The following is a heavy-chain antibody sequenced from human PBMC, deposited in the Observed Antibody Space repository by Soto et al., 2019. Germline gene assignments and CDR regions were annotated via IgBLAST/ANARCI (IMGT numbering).Heavy chain of an antibody. V-gene: IGHV3-48*01. J-gene: IGHJ4*02. CDR2: ITSSDVT. D-gene: IGHD2-2*01. CDR1: GFTFSNHS. CDR3: VGEVGFQLIY. Sequence: EVQLVESGGGLVQPGGSLRLSCAASGFTFSNHSMNWVRQAPGKGLEWISYITSSDVTMYADSVKGRFTISRDNAKNSLYLQMNSLRAEDTAVYFCVGEVGFQLIYWGQGTLVTVSS.